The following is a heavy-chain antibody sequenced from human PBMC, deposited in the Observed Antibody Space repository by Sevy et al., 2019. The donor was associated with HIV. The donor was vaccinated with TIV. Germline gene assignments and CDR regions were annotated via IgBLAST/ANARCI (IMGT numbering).Heavy chain of an antibody. CDR3: ARARPGDFWSGYYQGFDY. Sequence: SQTLSLTCAISGDSVSSNSAAWNWIRQSPSRGLEWLGRTYYRSKWYNDYAVSVKSRITINPDTSKNQFSLQLNSGTPEDTAVYYCARARPGDFWSGYYQGFDYWGQGTLVTVSS. V-gene: IGHV6-1*01. CDR2: TYYRSKWYN. J-gene: IGHJ4*02. CDR1: GDSVSSNSAA. D-gene: IGHD3-3*01.